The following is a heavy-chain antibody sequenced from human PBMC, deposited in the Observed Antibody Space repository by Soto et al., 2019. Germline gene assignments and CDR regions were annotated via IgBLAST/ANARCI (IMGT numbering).Heavy chain of an antibody. CDR1: GYAFTSSG. Sequence: PSEKLYCKTSGYAFTSSGINCVCRALGQEIEWMGWISAYNGNTNYAQKLQGRVTMTTDTSTSTAYMELRSLRSDDTAVYYCARGPQQQLVAVVRYFQHWGQGTLVTVSS. CDR2: ISAYNGNT. CDR3: ARGPQQQLVAVVRYFQH. V-gene: IGHV1-18*01. D-gene: IGHD6-13*01. J-gene: IGHJ1*01.